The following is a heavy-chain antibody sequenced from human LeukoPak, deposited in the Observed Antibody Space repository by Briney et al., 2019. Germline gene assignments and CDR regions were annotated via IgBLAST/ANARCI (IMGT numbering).Heavy chain of an antibody. CDR2: ISASGGRT. Sequence: GGSLRLSCAASGFTFSSYAMSWVRQAPGKGLEWVSAISASGGRTDYADSVKGRFTISRDNSKNKLYLQMNSLRAEDTDVYDCAKVNYYDSTGFFDYWGQGTLVTVSS. CDR1: GFTFSSYA. CDR3: AKVNYYDSTGFFDY. D-gene: IGHD3-22*01. J-gene: IGHJ4*02. V-gene: IGHV3-23*01.